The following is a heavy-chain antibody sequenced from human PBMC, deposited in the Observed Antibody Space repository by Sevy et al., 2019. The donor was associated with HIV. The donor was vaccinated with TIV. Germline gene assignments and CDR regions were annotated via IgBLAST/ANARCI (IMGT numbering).Heavy chain of an antibody. V-gene: IGHV3-30-3*01. Sequence: GGSLRLSCAASGFTFSTFSMHWVRQTPGKGLEWVATISYDGSSQYHADSVKGRFTISRDNSRSVLFLQMNSLRPEGTAVYFCALERLSSNVAEYFHNWGQGTLVTVSS. D-gene: IGHD4-4*01. CDR1: GFTFSTFS. J-gene: IGHJ1*01. CDR3: ALERLSSNVAEYFHN. CDR2: ISYDGSSQ.